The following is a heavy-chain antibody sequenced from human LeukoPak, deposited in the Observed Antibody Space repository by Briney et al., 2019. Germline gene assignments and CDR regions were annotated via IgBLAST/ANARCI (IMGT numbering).Heavy chain of an antibody. D-gene: IGHD4-23*01. Sequence: ASVKVSCKASGYTFTGYYMHWVQQAPGQGLEWMGWINPNSGGTNYAQKFQGRVTMTRDTSISTAYMELSRLRSDDTAVYYCARVTLRYNWFDPWGQGTLVTVSS. V-gene: IGHV1-2*02. CDR3: ARVTLRYNWFDP. J-gene: IGHJ5*02. CDR1: GYTFTGYY. CDR2: INPNSGGT.